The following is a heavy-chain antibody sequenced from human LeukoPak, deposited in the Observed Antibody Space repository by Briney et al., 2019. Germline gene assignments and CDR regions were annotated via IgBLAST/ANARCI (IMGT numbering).Heavy chain of an antibody. D-gene: IGHD3-22*01. J-gene: IGHJ4*02. CDR2: INPSGGST. CDR3: ARNSGSIYPFDY. CDR1: GYTFTSYY. Sequence: ASVKVSCTASGYTFTSYYMHWVRQAPGQGLEWMGIINPSGGSTSYAQKFQGRVTMTRDTSTSTVYMELSSLRSEDTAVYYCARNSGSIYPFDYWGQGTLVTVSS. V-gene: IGHV1-46*01.